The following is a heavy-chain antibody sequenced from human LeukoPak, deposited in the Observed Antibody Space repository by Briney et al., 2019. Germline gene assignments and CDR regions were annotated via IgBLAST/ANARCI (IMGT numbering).Heavy chain of an antibody. CDR3: ARYAVDGRTLEY. CDR1: GGSISSYY. CDR2: IYTSGST. V-gene: IGHV4-4*07. D-gene: IGHD3-3*01. J-gene: IGHJ4*02. Sequence: SETLSLTCTVSGGSISSYYWSWIRQPAGKGLEWIGRIYTSGSTNYNPSLKSRVTMSVDTSKVQFSLRLNSVTAADTAVYYCARYAVDGRTLEYWGQGALVTVSS.